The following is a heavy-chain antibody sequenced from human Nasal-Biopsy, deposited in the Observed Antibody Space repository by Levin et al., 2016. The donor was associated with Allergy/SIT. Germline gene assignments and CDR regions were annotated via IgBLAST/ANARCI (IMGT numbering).Heavy chain of an antibody. V-gene: IGHV3-48*03. D-gene: IGHD2-21*02. CDR3: ARDRIVAETAVLHDI. CDR1: GFIFSSYE. J-gene: IGHJ3*02. CDR2: IDNRGAAI. Sequence: GGSLRLSCAASGFIFSSYEMNWVRQAPGKGLEWLSYIDNRGAAIYYADSVKGRFIISRDNVKNSLFLQMNGLRDEDTGVYYCARDRIVAETAVLHDIWGQGTMVTVSS.